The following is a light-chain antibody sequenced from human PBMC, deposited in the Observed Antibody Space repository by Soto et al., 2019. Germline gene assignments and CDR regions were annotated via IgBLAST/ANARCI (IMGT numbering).Light chain of an antibody. J-gene: IGKJ2*01. CDR3: QQRSNWPPGYT. CDR2: DAS. CDR1: QSVSSY. V-gene: IGKV3-11*01. Sequence: EIVLTQSPATLSLSPGERATLSCRASQSVSSYLAWYQQKPCQAPTLLIYDASNRATGIPARLSGSGSGTAFTLTISRLEPEDFAVYYWQQRSNWPPGYTFGQGAKLVSK.